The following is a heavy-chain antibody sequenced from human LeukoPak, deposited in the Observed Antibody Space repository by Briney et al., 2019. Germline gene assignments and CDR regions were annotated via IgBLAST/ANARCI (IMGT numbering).Heavy chain of an antibody. CDR3: ARVPAAMGYYYYYYMDV. J-gene: IGHJ6*03. CDR2: IYYSGST. D-gene: IGHD2-2*01. CDR1: GGSISSSSYY. Sequence: SETLSLTCTVSGGSISSSSYYWGWIRQPPGKGLEWIGSIYYSGSTYYNPSLKSRVTISVDTSKNQFSLKLSSVTAADTAVYYCARVPAAMGYYYYYYMDVWGKGTTVTVSS. V-gene: IGHV4-39*07.